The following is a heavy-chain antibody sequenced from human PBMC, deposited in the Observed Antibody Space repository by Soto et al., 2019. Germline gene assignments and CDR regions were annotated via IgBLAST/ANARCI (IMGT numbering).Heavy chain of an antibody. D-gene: IGHD3-10*01. V-gene: IGHV3-66*01. Sequence: EVQLVDSGGGVVQPGGSLRLSCAASGLSVGNNYMSWVRQAPGKGLEWVSVIYSGSTTHYADSVKGRFSISRDSSRNTVYLQMNSLRVEDTAVYHCARGYWVQGYGAGTYFDYWGQGTLVTVSS. CDR2: IYSGSTT. J-gene: IGHJ4*02. CDR3: ARGYWVQGYGAGTYFDY. CDR1: GLSVGNNY.